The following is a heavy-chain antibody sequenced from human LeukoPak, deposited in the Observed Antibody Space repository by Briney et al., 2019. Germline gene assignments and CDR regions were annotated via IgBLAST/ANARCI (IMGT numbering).Heavy chain of an antibody. D-gene: IGHD5-18*01. CDR2: IRQDGSEK. CDR1: GFTFSSYW. V-gene: IGHV3-7*01. J-gene: IGHJ1*01. CDR3: ASGYTRSQH. Sequence: PGGSLRLSCAASGFTFSSYWMSWVRQAPGKGLEWVANIRQDGSEKYYVDSVKGRFTISRDNAKNSLSLQMNSLRAEDTAVYYCASGYTRSQHWGQGTLVTVSS.